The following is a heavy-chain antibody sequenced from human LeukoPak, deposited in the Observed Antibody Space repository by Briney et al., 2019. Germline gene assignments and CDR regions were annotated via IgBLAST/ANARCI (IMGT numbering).Heavy chain of an antibody. CDR2: LSANGGSP. J-gene: IGHJ5*01. D-gene: IGHD2-21*01. CDR3: AKDPETYSSRWFDS. Sequence: GGSLRLSCAASGFTFSNYAMSWVRQAPGKGLEWVSSLSANGGSPYYADSVRGRFTISRDNSKNTLYLHMNSLRVEDTAVYYCAKDPETYSSRWFDSWGQGTLVTVSS. V-gene: IGHV3-23*01. CDR1: GFTFSNYA.